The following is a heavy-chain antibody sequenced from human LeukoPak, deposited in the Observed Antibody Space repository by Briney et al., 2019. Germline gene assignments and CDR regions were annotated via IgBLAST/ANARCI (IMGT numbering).Heavy chain of an antibody. D-gene: IGHD3-9*01. CDR2: IYYSGNT. CDR3: ARHSSYDILTGYLEGWFDP. J-gene: IGHJ5*02. Sequence: SETLSLTCTVSGGSISSYYWSWIRQPPGKGLEWVGYIYYSGNTNYNPSLKSRVTISVDTSKNLFSLKLSSVTAADTAVYYCARHSSYDILTGYLEGWFDPWGQGTLVTVSS. CDR1: GGSISSYY. V-gene: IGHV4-59*08.